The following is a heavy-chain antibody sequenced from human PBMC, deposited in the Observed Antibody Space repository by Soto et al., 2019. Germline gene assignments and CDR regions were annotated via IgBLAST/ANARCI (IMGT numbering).Heavy chain of an antibody. V-gene: IGHV3-23*01. CDR2: ISASGVST. J-gene: IGHJ4*02. CDR3: ALRDRGSYGYRY. D-gene: IGHD5-18*01. CDR1: GFTFSSYA. Sequence: EVQLLESGGGLVQPGGSLRLSCAASGFTFSSYAMSWVRQAPGKGLEWVSSISASGVSTYYADAAKGRLTISRDNSKNTLYLQMNSLRGEDTAVYYCALRDRGSYGYRYWGQGTLVTVSS.